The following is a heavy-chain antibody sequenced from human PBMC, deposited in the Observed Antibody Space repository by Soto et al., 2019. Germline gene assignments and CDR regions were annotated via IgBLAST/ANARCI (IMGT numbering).Heavy chain of an antibody. D-gene: IGHD3-3*01. J-gene: IGHJ6*02. CDR3: ARVLRFLEWLSDYYYYGMDG. CDR1: GYTFTSYC. V-gene: IGHV1-18*01. Sequence: GASVKVSCKGSGYTFTSYCISWVLQAPGQGLEWMGWISAYNGNTNYAQKLQGRVTMTTDTSTSTAYMELRSLRSDDTAVYYCARVLRFLEWLSDYYYYGMDGWGQGTTVTVSS. CDR2: ISAYNGNT.